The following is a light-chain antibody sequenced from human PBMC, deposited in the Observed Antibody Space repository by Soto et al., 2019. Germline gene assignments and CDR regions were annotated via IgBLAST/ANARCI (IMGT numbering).Light chain of an antibody. J-gene: IGLJ1*01. Sequence: ALTQPPSLSGSPGQSITISCPGTRSDVGHYNFVSWYQQHPGNAPKLMIYDVSIRASGVSDRFSGSKSGNTASLTISGLQAEDEADYYCCSYTTSSSRLFGTGTKVTVL. CDR3: CSYTTSSSRL. CDR1: RSDVGHYNF. CDR2: DVS. V-gene: IGLV2-14*01.